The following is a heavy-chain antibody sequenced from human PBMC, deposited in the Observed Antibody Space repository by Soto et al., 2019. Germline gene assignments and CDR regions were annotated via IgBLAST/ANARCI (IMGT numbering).Heavy chain of an antibody. Sequence: QVQLVQSGVEVKKPGASVKVSCKASGYTFNSYGISWVRQAPGQGLEWVGWISTSNGNTDHAQKLQGRVTVTTDTSTSTAYMELRSLRSDDTAVYYCARGWFGMTGDDAFDIWGQGTMVTVSS. D-gene: IGHD3-10*01. V-gene: IGHV1-18*01. CDR3: ARGWFGMTGDDAFDI. CDR2: ISTSNGNT. J-gene: IGHJ3*02. CDR1: GYTFNSYG.